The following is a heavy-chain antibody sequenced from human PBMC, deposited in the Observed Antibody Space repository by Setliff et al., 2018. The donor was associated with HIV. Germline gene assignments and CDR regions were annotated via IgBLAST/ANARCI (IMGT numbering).Heavy chain of an antibody. CDR3: AISIGVAGSRAYDI. D-gene: IGHD6-19*01. CDR2: IYPRDSDT. V-gene: IGHV5-51*01. CDR1: GYSFDIYW. Sequence: GASLKISCKGSGYSFDIYWIGWVRQMPGKGLEWMGIIYPRDSDTRYRPSFQGQVTISADKSINTAYLQWSSLKASDTAMYYCAISIGVAGSRAYDIWGQGTMVTVSS. J-gene: IGHJ3*02.